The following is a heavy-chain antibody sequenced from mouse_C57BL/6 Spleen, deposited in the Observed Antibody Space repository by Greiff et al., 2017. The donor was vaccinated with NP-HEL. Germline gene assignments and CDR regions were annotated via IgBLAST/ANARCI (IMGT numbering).Heavy chain of an antibody. D-gene: IGHD2-5*01. CDR3: AIPPRYYSNYGYFDV. J-gene: IGHJ1*03. V-gene: IGHV1-74*01. Sequence: QVQLKQPGAELVKPGASVKVSCKASGYTFTSYWMHWVKQRPGQGLEWIGRIHPSDSDTNYNQKFKGKATLTVDKSSSTAYMQLSSLTSEDSAVYYCAIPPRYYSNYGYFDVWGTGTTVTVSS. CDR2: IHPSDSDT. CDR1: GYTFTSYW.